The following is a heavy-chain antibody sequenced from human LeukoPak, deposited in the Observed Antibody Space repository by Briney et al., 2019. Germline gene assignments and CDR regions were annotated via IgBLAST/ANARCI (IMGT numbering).Heavy chain of an antibody. CDR2: IHYSGTA. CDR3: ARGGWSLDY. D-gene: IGHD6-19*01. J-gene: IGHJ4*02. Sequence: SETLSLTCTVSGDSISSHYWTWIRQPPGKGLEWVGYIHYSGTANYSPSLKSRITTSLDTSRNQFSLKLNSVTAADTAVYYCARGGWSLDYWGQGTLVTVSS. CDR1: GDSISSHY. V-gene: IGHV4-59*11.